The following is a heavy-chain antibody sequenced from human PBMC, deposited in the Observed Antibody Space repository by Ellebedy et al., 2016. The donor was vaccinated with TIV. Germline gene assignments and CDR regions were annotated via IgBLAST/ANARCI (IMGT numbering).Heavy chain of an antibody. Sequence: SVKVSXKASGFPFINSVIQWVRQARGQRLEWIGWIVIGGGDTKFAQIFQERVTMTRDMSTDSAFMELSGLTSEDTAVYYCAADPENDYGDPDHWGQGTLVTVSP. CDR3: AADPENDYGDPDH. J-gene: IGHJ4*02. CDR2: IVIGGGDT. V-gene: IGHV1-58*02. CDR1: GFPFINSV. D-gene: IGHD4/OR15-4a*01.